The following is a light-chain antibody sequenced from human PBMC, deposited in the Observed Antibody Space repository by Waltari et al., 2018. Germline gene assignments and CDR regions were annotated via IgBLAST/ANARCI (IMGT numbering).Light chain of an antibody. V-gene: IGKV1-39*01. CDR2: AAS. CDR1: QSVSNY. Sequence: DIQMTQSPSALSASVGYMVTITCRASQSVSNYLNWYQQRPGKAPKLLIYAASTLQSGVPSRFGGSGSGTDFTLTISSLQPEDFATYYCQQGYRTPLTFGGGTKVDIK. CDR3: QQGYRTPLT. J-gene: IGKJ4*01.